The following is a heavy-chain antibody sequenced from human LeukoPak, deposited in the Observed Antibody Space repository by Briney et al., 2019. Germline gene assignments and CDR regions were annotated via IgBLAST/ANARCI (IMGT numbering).Heavy chain of an antibody. Sequence: GGSLRLSCAASGFTFSSYSMNWVRQAPGKGLEWVSSISSSSSCIYYADSVKGRFTISRDNAKNSLYLQMNSLRAEDTAVYYCARARGYYYDSSAPTHFDYWGQGTLVTVSS. V-gene: IGHV3-21*01. CDR3: ARARGYYYDSSAPTHFDY. CDR1: GFTFSSYS. CDR2: ISSSSSCI. J-gene: IGHJ4*02. D-gene: IGHD3-22*01.